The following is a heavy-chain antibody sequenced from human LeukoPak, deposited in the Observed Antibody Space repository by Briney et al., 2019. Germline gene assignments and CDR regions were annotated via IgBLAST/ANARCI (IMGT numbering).Heavy chain of an antibody. Sequence: PSKTLSLTCTVSGGSISSGDYYWSWIRQPPGKGLEWIGYIYYSGSTYYSPSLKSRVTISVDTSKNQFSLKLSSVTAADTAVYYCASQDYYGSGSYYGGPPAFDYWGQGTLVTVSS. CDR3: ASQDYYGSGSYYGGPPAFDY. J-gene: IGHJ4*02. D-gene: IGHD3-10*01. CDR1: GGSISSGDYY. CDR2: IYYSGST. V-gene: IGHV4-30-4*01.